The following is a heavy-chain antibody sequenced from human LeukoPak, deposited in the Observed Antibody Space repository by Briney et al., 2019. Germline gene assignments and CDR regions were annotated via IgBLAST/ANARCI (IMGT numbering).Heavy chain of an antibody. CDR1: GFTFSVYA. CDR3: AKDMAYSSGWYGIDY. Sequence: GGSLRLSCAASGFTFSVYATHWVRQAPGKGLGWVSLISGDGGATHYADSVKGRFTISRDNSKNSLYLQMNSLRTEDTAFYYCAKDMAYSSGWYGIDYWGQGTLVTVSS. V-gene: IGHV3-43*02. CDR2: ISGDGGAT. J-gene: IGHJ4*02. D-gene: IGHD6-19*01.